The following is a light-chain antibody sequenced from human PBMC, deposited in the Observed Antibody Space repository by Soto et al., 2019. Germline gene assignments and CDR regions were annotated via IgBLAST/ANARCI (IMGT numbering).Light chain of an antibody. CDR2: ENT. CDR1: SSNIGAGFD. V-gene: IGLV1-40*01. Sequence: QSVLTQPPSVSGAPGQRVTISCTGSSSNIGAGFDVHWYQQVPGTAPKLLIYENTKRPSGVPDRFSGSKSGTSASLAITGLQAEDEAEYYCQSYDSGLSGCFFGGGTKVTVL. CDR3: QSYDSGLSGCF. J-gene: IGLJ2*01.